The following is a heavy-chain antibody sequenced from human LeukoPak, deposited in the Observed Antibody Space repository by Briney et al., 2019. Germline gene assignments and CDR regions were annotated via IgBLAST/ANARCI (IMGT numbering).Heavy chain of an antibody. V-gene: IGHV3-23*01. D-gene: IGHD3-10*01. Sequence: PGGSLRLSCAASGFTFSSYAMSWVRQAPGQGLEWASTLSDSGGDTYYADSVKGRFTISRDNSKSTLYLQMNSLRAEDTAVYYCAKVPYSDYGSGRPPFMDAWGQGTTVAISS. CDR3: AKVPYSDYGSGRPPFMDA. CDR2: LSDSGGDT. J-gene: IGHJ6*02. CDR1: GFTFSSYA.